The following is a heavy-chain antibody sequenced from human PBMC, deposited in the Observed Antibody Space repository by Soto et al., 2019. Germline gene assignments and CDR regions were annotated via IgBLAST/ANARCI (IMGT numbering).Heavy chain of an antibody. CDR2: ISGSGGST. J-gene: IGHJ5*02. CDR3: AKDDCSGGSCYFVGNWFDP. V-gene: IGHV3-23*01. Sequence: PGGSLRFSCAASGFTFSSYAMSWVRQAPGKGLEWVSAISGSGGSTYYADSVKGRFTISRDNSKNTLYLQMNSLRAEDTAVYYCAKDDCSGGSCYFVGNWFDPWGQGTLVTVSS. CDR1: GFTFSSYA. D-gene: IGHD2-15*01.